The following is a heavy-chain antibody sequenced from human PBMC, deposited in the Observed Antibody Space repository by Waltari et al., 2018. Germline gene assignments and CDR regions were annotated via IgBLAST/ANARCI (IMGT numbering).Heavy chain of an antibody. D-gene: IGHD2-2*02. V-gene: IGHV3-23*01. CDR2: ISGSGGST. CDR1: GFTFSSYA. CDR3: AKLISHCSSTSCYIMGPYYYYGMDV. J-gene: IGHJ6*02. Sequence: EVQLLESGGGLVQPGGSLRLSCAASGFTFSSYAMSWVRQAPGKGLEWVSAISGSGGSTYYADSVKGRFTISRDNSKNTLYLQMNSLRAEDTAVYYCAKLISHCSSTSCYIMGPYYYYGMDVWGQGTTVTVSS.